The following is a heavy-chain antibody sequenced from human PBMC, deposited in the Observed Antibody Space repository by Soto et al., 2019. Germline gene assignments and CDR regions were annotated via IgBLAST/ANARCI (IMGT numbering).Heavy chain of an antibody. CDR1: GYSISSAYY. CDR3: ARDDYDFWSGIYYYYGMDV. Sequence: SETLSLTCVVSGYSISSAYYWGWIRQPPGKGLEWIGSVYHSGSTYYNPSLKSRVTISVDTSKNHFSLKLRSVTAADSAVYYCARDDYDFWSGIYYYYGMDVWGQGTTVT. V-gene: IGHV4-38-2*02. CDR2: VYHSGST. J-gene: IGHJ6*02. D-gene: IGHD3-3*01.